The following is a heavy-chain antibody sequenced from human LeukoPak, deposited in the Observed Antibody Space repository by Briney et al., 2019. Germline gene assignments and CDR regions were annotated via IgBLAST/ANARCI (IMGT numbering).Heavy chain of an antibody. Sequence: ASVKVSCKASGYTFTGYYMHWVRQAPGQGLEWMGWISAYNGNTNYAQKLQGRVTMTTDTSTNTAYMELRSLTSDDTAVYYCARDRGRSYYYYYYMDVWGEGTTVTVSS. CDR3: ARDRGRSYYYYYYMDV. V-gene: IGHV1-18*04. J-gene: IGHJ6*03. CDR1: GYTFTGYY. CDR2: ISAYNGNT.